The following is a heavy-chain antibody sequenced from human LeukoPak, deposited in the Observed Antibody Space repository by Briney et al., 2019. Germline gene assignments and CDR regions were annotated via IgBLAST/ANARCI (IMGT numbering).Heavy chain of an antibody. Sequence: SVKVSCKASGGTFSSYAISWVRQAPGQGLEWIGRIIPILGIANYAQKFQGRVTITADKSTSTAYMELSSLRSEDTAVYYCARDRGSGWYWFDPWGQGTLVTVSS. CDR2: IIPILGIA. D-gene: IGHD6-19*01. CDR1: GGTFSSYA. J-gene: IGHJ5*02. V-gene: IGHV1-69*04. CDR3: ARDRGSGWYWFDP.